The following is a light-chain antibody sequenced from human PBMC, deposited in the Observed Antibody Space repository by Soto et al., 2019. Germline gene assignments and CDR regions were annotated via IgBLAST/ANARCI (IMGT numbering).Light chain of an antibody. Sequence: EIVLTQSLGTLSLYPGERATLPSRASQSINYLAWYQQKVGQAPRLLIYCASSRATGVPDRFSGSGSGGGFSLTISSVEPEDFAVYYCQHYGSHPTYTFGQGTKLEIK. CDR2: CAS. CDR1: QSINY. J-gene: IGKJ2*01. CDR3: QHYGSHPTYT. V-gene: IGKV3-20*01.